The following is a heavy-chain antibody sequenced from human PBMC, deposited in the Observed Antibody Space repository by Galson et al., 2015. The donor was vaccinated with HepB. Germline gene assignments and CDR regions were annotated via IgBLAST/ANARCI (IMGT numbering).Heavy chain of an antibody. CDR1: GFTFSSYA. V-gene: IGHV3-30*04. Sequence: SLRLSCAASGFTFSSYAMHWVRQAPGKGLEWVAVISYDGSNKYYADSVKGRFTISRDNSKNTLYLQMNSLRAEDTAVYYCARDRGYCSVGSCYSLYFDYWGQGTLVTVSS. J-gene: IGHJ4*02. D-gene: IGHD2-15*01. CDR2: ISYDGSNK. CDR3: ARDRGYCSVGSCYSLYFDY.